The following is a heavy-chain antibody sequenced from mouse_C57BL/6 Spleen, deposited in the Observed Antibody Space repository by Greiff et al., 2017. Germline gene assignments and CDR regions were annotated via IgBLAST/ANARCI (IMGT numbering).Heavy chain of an antibody. CDR2: IYPGSGSN. J-gene: IGHJ2*01. CDR3: ARALYDYDDDY. D-gene: IGHD2-4*01. CDR1: GYTFTSYW. Sequence: QVQLQQPGAELVKPGASVKMSCKASGYTFTSYWITWVKQRPGQGLEWIGDIYPGSGSNNYNEKFKSKATLTVDTSSSPAYMQLSSLTSEDSAVYYCARALYDYDDDYWGQGTTLTVSS. V-gene: IGHV1-55*01.